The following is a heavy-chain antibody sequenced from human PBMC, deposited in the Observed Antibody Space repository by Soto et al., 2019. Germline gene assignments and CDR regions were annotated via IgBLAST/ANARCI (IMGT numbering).Heavy chain of an antibody. Sequence: GGSLRLSCAASGFTFSSYGMHWVRQAPGKGLEWVAVISYDGSNKYYADSVKGRFTISRDNSKNTLYLQMNSLRAEDTAVYYCAKDAGSSSWYSRYFDYWGQGTLVTVSS. D-gene: IGHD6-13*01. CDR1: GFTFSSYG. V-gene: IGHV3-30*18. J-gene: IGHJ4*02. CDR2: ISYDGSNK. CDR3: AKDAGSSSWYSRYFDY.